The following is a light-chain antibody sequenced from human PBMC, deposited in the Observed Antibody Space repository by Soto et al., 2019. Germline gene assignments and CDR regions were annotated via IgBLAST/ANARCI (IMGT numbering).Light chain of an antibody. CDR3: QHYNSYSEA. Sequence: DIQMTQSPSTMSASVGDRVTITCRASQNINYWLAWYQQKPGKAPKLLISKTSNLESGVPSRFSGSGSGTEFSLTISSLQPDEFATYYCQHYNSYSEAVGQGTKVDIK. V-gene: IGKV1-5*03. CDR1: QNINYW. CDR2: KTS. J-gene: IGKJ1*01.